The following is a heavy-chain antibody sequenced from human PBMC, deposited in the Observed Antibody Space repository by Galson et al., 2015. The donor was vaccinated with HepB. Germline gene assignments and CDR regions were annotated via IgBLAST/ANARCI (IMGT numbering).Heavy chain of an antibody. V-gene: IGHV3-30*04. CDR1: GFTLSGHH. D-gene: IGHD3/OR15-3a*01. CDR3: ERDYTGHWTFDY. Sequence: SLRLSCAASGFTLSGHHIHWVRQTPGKGLEWVTTTSPDTINTCYAESVKGRFIISRDNSRNTVDVEMNSLRVEDTAVYYCERDYTGHWTFDYWGPGTLVTVSS. J-gene: IGHJ4*02. CDR2: TSPDTINT.